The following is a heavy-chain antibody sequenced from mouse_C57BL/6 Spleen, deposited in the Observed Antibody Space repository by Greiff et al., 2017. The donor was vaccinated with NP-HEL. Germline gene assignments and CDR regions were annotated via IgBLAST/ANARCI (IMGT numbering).Heavy chain of an antibody. D-gene: IGHD2-1*01. J-gene: IGHJ3*01. V-gene: IGHV5-17*01. Sequence: EVKLVESGGGLVKPGGSLKLSCAASGFTFSDYGMHWVRQAPEKGLEWVAYISSGSSTIYYADTVKGRFTISRENAKNTLFLQMTSLRSEDTAMYYCARGGNYAFAYWGQGTLVTVSA. CDR2: ISSGSSTI. CDR1: GFTFSDYG. CDR3: ARGGNYAFAY.